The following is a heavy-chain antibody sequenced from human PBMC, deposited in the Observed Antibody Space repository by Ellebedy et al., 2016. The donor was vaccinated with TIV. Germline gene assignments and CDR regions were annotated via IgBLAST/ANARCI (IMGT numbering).Heavy chain of an antibody. CDR2: INPSGGST. D-gene: IGHD6-13*01. J-gene: IGHJ6*02. CDR1: RYTFTNYF. Sequence: AASVKVSCKASRYTFTNYFLNWVRQAPGQGLEWMGIINPSGGSTNYAQKFQGRVTMSRDTSTSSVHMELSSLRSDDTAAYYCARVPSDSSSWYGGYYYYGMDVWGQGTTVTVSS. CDR3: ARVPSDSSSWYGGYYYYGMDV. V-gene: IGHV1-46*01.